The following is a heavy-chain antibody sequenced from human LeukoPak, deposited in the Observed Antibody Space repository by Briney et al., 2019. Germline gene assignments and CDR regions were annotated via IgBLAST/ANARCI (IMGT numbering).Heavy chain of an antibody. V-gene: IGHV3-53*01. J-gene: IGHJ4*02. D-gene: IGHD5-18*01. CDR3: VRLRGYSYGPPDY. Sequence: PGGSLRLSCAASGFTVSSNYMTWVRQAPGKGLEWVSVIYSGGSTYYADSVKGRFTISRDNSKNTLYLQMNSLRVEDTAVYYCVRLRGYSYGPPDYWGQGTLVTASS. CDR1: GFTVSSNY. CDR2: IYSGGST.